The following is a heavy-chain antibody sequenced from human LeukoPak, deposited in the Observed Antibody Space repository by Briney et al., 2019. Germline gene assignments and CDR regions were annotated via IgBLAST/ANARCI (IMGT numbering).Heavy chain of an antibody. CDR3: ARGDIVVVVAATVFDY. V-gene: IGHV3-11*01. Sequence: PGGSLRLSCAASGFTFSDYYMSWIRQAPGKGLEWVSYISSSGGTIYYADSVKGRFTISRDNAKNSLYLQMNSLRAEDTAVYYCARGDIVVVVAATVFDYWGQGTLVTVSS. D-gene: IGHD2-15*01. CDR1: GFTFSDYY. CDR2: ISSSGGTI. J-gene: IGHJ4*02.